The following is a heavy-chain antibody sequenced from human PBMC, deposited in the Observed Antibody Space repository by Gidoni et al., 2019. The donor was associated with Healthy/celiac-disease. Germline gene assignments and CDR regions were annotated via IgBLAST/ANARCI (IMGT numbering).Heavy chain of an antibody. Sequence: EVQLVESGGGLVQPGGSLRLSCAASGFTVSSNYMSWVRQAPGKGLEWVSVIYSGGSTYYADSVKGRFTISRDNSKNTLYLQMNSLRAEDTAVYYCARGELELRSTYYYYYYGMDVWGQGTTVTVSS. V-gene: IGHV3-66*01. CDR3: ARGELELRSTYYYYYYGMDV. CDR2: IYSGGST. D-gene: IGHD1-7*01. CDR1: GFTVSSNY. J-gene: IGHJ6*02.